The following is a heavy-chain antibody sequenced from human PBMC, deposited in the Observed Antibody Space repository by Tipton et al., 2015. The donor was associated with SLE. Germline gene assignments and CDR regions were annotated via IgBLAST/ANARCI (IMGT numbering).Heavy chain of an antibody. D-gene: IGHD2-21*01. J-gene: IGHJ4*02. CDR2: ISYDGSNQ. CDR3: VKGRLQYCGGDSSFDY. CDR1: GFTFSNYA. V-gene: IGHV3-30*18. Sequence: SLRLSRAASGFTFSNYAIHWVRQAPGKGLEWVAVISYDGSNQNYAQSVKGRFTVSRDNSKNTLYVQMNSLRTEDTAVYYCVKGRLQYCGGDSSFDYCGQGTLVTVSS.